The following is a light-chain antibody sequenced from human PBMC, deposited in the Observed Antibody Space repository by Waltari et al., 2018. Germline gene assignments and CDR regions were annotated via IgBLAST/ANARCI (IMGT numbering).Light chain of an antibody. J-gene: IGKJ4*01. CDR3: QQFKSFPFT. V-gene: IGKV1-5*03. Sequence: DIQMTQSPSTLSASVGDSVTIPCRASQSISNWLARYQQKPGKAPKLLIYKASSLESGVPSRFSGGGSGTEFTLTISSLQPDDFATYYCQQFKSFPFTFGGGTKVEVK. CDR1: QSISNW. CDR2: KAS.